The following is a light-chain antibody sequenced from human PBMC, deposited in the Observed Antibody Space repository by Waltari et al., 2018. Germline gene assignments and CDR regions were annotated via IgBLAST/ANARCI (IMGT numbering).Light chain of an antibody. Sequence: YVVTQPPSVSVAPGETARRTCGGDDIGRKKVPWYQQRPGQAPILVLYDDTDRPSGIPERFSGSNSGNTATLTLSWVEAGDEADYYCQVWDSSTDHLVFGGGTKLTVL. V-gene: IGLV3-21*02. CDR1: DIGRKK. J-gene: IGLJ3*02. CDR2: DDT. CDR3: QVWDSSTDHLV.